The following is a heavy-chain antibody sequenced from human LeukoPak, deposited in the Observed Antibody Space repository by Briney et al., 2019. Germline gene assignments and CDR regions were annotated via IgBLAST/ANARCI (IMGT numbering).Heavy chain of an antibody. CDR3: RRKFHRPWFGF. D-gene: IGHD1-14*01. CDR2: IYPGGSNG. V-gene: IGHV5-51*01. Sequence: GESLRISCKCSGFDFTAYGIAWVRQMPGKGLEWMGNIYPGGSNGRYSPSFQGQVTMSADKSITTVYLQWSSLKASDTAMYYCRRKFHRPWFGFWGQGSLVTVSS. J-gene: IGHJ4*02. CDR1: GFDFTAYG.